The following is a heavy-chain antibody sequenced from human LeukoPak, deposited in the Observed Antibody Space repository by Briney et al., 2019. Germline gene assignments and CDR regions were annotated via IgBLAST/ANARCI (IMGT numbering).Heavy chain of an antibody. CDR2: IYYSGGA. Sequence: SETLSLTCTVSGGSISNYYWSWIRQPPGKGLEWIGYIYYSGGANYNPSLKSRVTISVDTSKNQFSLKLSSVTAADTAVYYCARVWATGTFDYWGQGTLVTVSS. CDR1: GGSISNYY. D-gene: IGHD5-12*01. V-gene: IGHV4-59*01. CDR3: ARVWATGTFDY. J-gene: IGHJ4*02.